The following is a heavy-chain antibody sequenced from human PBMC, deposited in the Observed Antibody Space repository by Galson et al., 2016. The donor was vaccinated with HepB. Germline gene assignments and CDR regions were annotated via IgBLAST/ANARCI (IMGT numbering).Heavy chain of an antibody. CDR3: ASDPRQWQRGYNYGFEY. CDR1: GFTSSTYG. J-gene: IGHJ4*02. Sequence: SLRLSCAASGFTSSTYGVHWVRQAPGKGLEWVAVISYDGDTKYHADSVKGRFTISRDNSKNTLYLQMHRLRFEDTAVYYCASDPRQWQRGYNYGFEYWGQGTLVSVSS. CDR2: ISYDGDTK. V-gene: IGHV3-30*03. D-gene: IGHD5-18*01.